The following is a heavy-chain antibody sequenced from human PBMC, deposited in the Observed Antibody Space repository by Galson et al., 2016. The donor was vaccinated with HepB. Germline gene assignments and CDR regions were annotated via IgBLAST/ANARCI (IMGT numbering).Heavy chain of an antibody. CDR1: GGSLSTYF. J-gene: IGHJ2*01. CDR3: ARLQNWHFDL. V-gene: IGHV4-59*08. Sequence: SETLSLTCTVSGGSLSTYFWSWIRQPPGKGLEWIGYIYYIGSTNYNPSLKSRVTISLDTSKNQFSLKLRSVTVADTATYFCARLQNWHFDLWGRGTLVTVSS. CDR2: IYYIGST.